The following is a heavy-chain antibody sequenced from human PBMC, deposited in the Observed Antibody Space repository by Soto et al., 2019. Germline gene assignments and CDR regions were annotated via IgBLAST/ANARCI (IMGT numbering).Heavy chain of an antibody. CDR1: GFSLSTSGVG. Sequence: QITLKASGPTLVKPTQTLTLTCTFSGFSLSTSGVGVGWIRQPPGNALEGLVIIYWDDDKRYSPSLRSRLTISKDTSKYQVVLIMTNVDPEDTATYFCAHRRIGVSQWNYGDFDYWGQGILVTVSS. CDR3: AHRRIGVSQWNYGDFDY. J-gene: IGHJ4*02. D-gene: IGHD3-3*01. CDR2: IYWDDDK. V-gene: IGHV2-5*02.